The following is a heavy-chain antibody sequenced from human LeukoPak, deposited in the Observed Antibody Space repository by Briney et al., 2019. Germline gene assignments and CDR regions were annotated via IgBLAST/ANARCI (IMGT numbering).Heavy chain of an antibody. V-gene: IGHV3-9*01. CDR1: GFTFDDYA. D-gene: IGHD3-22*01. Sequence: GGSLRLSCAASGFTFDDYAMHWVRQAPGKGLEWVSGISWNSGSIGYADCVKGRFTISRDNAKNSLYLQMNSLRAEDTALYYCAKGSGYDSSGYHDYWGQGTLVTVSS. CDR3: AKGSGYDSSGYHDY. CDR2: ISWNSGSI. J-gene: IGHJ4*02.